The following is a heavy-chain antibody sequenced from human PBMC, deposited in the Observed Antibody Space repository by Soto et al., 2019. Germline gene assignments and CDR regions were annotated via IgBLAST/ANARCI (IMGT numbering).Heavy chain of an antibody. J-gene: IGHJ4*02. V-gene: IGHV1-69*13. CDR2: IVPIYRTA. Sequence: GASVKVSCKASGGTFSSYRINWVRQAPGQGLEWVGGIVPIYRTADYAQKFQGRVTITADESARTSYMELRGMKSQDTAVYYCVRDSGAKLSSSWGQGTRVTVSS. CDR3: VRDSGAKLSSS. D-gene: IGHD6-13*01. CDR1: GGTFSSYR.